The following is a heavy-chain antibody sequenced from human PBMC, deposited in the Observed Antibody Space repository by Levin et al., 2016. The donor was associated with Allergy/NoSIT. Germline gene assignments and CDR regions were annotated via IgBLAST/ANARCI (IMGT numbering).Heavy chain of an antibody. Sequence: GESLKISCAASGFTFGNYAMSWVRQAPGKGLEWVSALSNSGDKTYYVDSVRGRFTISRENSKNTLYLQMNSLRVDDTAVYYCAKEFSSGWGYFDYWGQGSLVTVSS. CDR2: LSNSGDKT. CDR3: AKEFSSGWGYFDY. J-gene: IGHJ4*02. D-gene: IGHD6-19*01. V-gene: IGHV3-23*01. CDR1: GFTFGNYA.